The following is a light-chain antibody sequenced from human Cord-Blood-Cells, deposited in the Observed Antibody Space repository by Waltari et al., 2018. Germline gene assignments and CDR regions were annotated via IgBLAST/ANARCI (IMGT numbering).Light chain of an antibody. CDR3: QTWGTGNWV. Sequence: QLVLTQSPSASASLGASVKLTCTLSSGHSSYAIAWHQQQPEKGPRYLMKLNSDGSHSKGDGFPDSVAGSSSGAERYLTISSLQSEDEADYYCQTWGTGNWVFGGGTKLTVL. V-gene: IGLV4-69*01. CDR2: LNSDGSH. CDR1: SGHSSYA. J-gene: IGLJ3*02.